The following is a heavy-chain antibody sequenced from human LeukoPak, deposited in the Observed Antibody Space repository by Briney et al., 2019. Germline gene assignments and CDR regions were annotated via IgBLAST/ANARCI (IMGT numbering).Heavy chain of an antibody. J-gene: IGHJ3*02. Sequence: GASVKVSCKASGYTFTGYYMHWVRQAPGQGLEWMGWINPNSGGTNYAQKFQGRVTMTRDTSISTAYMELSRLRSDDTAVYYCAREYYDYVWGSYRYEEADAFDIWGQGTMVTASS. D-gene: IGHD3-16*02. V-gene: IGHV1-2*02. CDR1: GYTFTGYY. CDR2: INPNSGGT. CDR3: AREYYDYVWGSYRYEEADAFDI.